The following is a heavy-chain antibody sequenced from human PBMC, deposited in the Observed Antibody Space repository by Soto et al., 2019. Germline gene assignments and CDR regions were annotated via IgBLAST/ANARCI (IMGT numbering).Heavy chain of an antibody. V-gene: IGHV4-59*01. CDR1: GGSMSNYY. D-gene: IGHD2-15*01. CDR2: IYYSGST. J-gene: IGHJ4*02. Sequence: QVQLQESGPRLVKPSETLSLTCTVSGGSMSNYYWNWIRQPPGKGREWIGYIYYSGSTNYNPSLKSRVTISLDTPHNQCSRNRSSVIAADTAVYYCARVPRRYCSGDRCHFDLWGQGTLVTVSS. CDR3: ARVPRRYCSGDRCHFDL.